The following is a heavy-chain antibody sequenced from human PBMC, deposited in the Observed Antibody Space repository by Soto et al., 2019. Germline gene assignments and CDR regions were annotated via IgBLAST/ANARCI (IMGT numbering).Heavy chain of an antibody. Sequence: SETLSLSCTVSGGSISSYYWRLIRPPPGEGLEWIGYIYYSGSTNYNPSLKSRVTISVDTSKNQFSLKLSSVTAADTAVYYCARGLFPEWLQHNYYFDYWGLGTLVTVSS. CDR3: ARGLFPEWLQHNYYFDY. V-gene: IGHV4-59*01. J-gene: IGHJ4*02. D-gene: IGHD5-12*01. CDR2: IYYSGST. CDR1: GGSISSYY.